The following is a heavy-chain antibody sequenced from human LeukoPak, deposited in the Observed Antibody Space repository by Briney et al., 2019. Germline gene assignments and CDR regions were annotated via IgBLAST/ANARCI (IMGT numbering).Heavy chain of an antibody. CDR3: ARGGWSLDY. Sequence: TPSETLSLTCRVSDASISRLYGSSIRQPPGKGLEWIGYTHSNGRTNFNPSLKSRVTMSVDTSKDQFSLKLTSVTTADTAVYYCARGGWSLDYWGQGALVTVSS. CDR2: THSNGRT. J-gene: IGHJ4*02. V-gene: IGHV4-59*11. D-gene: IGHD6-19*01. CDR1: DASISRLY.